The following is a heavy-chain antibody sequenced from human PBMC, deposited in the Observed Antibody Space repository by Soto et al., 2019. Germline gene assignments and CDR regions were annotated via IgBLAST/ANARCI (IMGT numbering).Heavy chain of an antibody. CDR1: GDSISSGGYS. CDR3: ARDIRDGYYLEY. V-gene: IGHV4-30-2*01. D-gene: IGHD1-26*01. J-gene: IGHJ4*02. CDR2: IYQSGST. Sequence: QLQLQESGSGLVKPSQTLSLTCVVSGDSISSGGYSWTWIRQPPGKGLEWIGHIYQSGSTLYNPSVESRVTISVDKSKNQFSLELNSVTAADTAVYYCARDIRDGYYLEYWGQGLLVTVSS.